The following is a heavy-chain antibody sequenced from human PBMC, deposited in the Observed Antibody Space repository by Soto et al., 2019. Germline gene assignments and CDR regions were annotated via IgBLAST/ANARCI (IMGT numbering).Heavy chain of an antibody. J-gene: IGHJ4*02. CDR1: GGTFSSYA. V-gene: IGHV1-69*05. CDR2: IIPIFGTA. CDR3: ARGIGESWGLYYFDY. Sequence: SVKVSCKASGGTFSSYAISWVRQAPGQGLEWKGGIIPIFGTANYAQKFQGRVTMTTDTSTSTAYMELRSLRSDDTAVYYCARGIGESWGLYYFDYWGQGTLVTVSS. D-gene: IGHD3-10*01.